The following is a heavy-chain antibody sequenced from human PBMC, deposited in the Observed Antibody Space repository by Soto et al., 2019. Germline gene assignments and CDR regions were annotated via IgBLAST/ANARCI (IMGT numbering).Heavy chain of an antibody. CDR2: IYFRGST. CDR1: GDSINSDKYY. V-gene: IGHV4-39*07. J-gene: IGHJ5*02. CDR3: ARGRGITRLNWFDP. D-gene: IGHD3-10*01. Sequence: SETLSLTCSVSGDSINSDKYYWGWIRQPPGKGLEWIGSIYFRGSTNYNPSLKSRVTISVDTSKNQFSLKLSSVTAADTAVYYCARGRGITRLNWFDPWGQGTLVTVSS.